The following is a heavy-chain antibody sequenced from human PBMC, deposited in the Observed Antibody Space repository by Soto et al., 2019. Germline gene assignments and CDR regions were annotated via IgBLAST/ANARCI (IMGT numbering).Heavy chain of an antibody. CDR3: ARDLGRSSGYFDY. CDR2: IYYSGST. Sequence: SETLSLTCTVSGGSVSSGSYYWSWIRQPPGKGLEWIGYIYYSGSTNHNPSLKSRVTISVDTSKNQFSLKLSSVTAADTAVYYCARDLGRSSGYFDYWGQGTLVTVSS. V-gene: IGHV4-61*01. CDR1: GGSVSSGSYY. J-gene: IGHJ4*02. D-gene: IGHD3-22*01.